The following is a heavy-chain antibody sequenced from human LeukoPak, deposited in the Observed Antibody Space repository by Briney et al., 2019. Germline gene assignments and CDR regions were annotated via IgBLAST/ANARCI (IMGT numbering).Heavy chain of an antibody. CDR3: AKGRYGSGPGTFDI. Sequence: GGPLRLSCAASGFTFSSYGMSWVRQAPGKGLEWVSGISWNSGTIGYADSVKGRFTISRDNAKNSLYLQMNSLRTEDTALYYCAKGRYGSGPGTFDIWGQGTMVTVSS. CDR2: ISWNSGTI. J-gene: IGHJ3*02. V-gene: IGHV3-9*01. D-gene: IGHD3-10*01. CDR1: GFTFSSYG.